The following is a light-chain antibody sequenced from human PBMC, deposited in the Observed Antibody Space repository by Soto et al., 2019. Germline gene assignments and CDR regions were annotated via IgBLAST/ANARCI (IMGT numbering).Light chain of an antibody. CDR1: QSISSW. V-gene: IGKV1-5*01. CDR2: DAS. CDR3: QPYNSYPWT. J-gene: IGKJ1*01. Sequence: DIQMTQSPSTLSASVGDRVTITCRASQSISSWLAWYQQKPGKAPKLLIYDASSLESGVPSRFSGSGSGTEFTLTISSLQPDDFATYYCQPYNSYPWTLGQGTKVDIK.